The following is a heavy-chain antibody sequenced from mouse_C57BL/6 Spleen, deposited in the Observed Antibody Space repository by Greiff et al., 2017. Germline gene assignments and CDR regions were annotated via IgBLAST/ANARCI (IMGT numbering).Heavy chain of an antibody. CDR1: GYAFSSSW. V-gene: IGHV1-82*01. CDR2: IYPGDGDT. CDR3: ARSGTVVADYYAMDY. Sequence: VQLKESGPELVKPGASVKISCKASGYAFSSSWMNWVKQRPGKGLEWIGRIYPGDGDTNYNGKFKGKATLTADKSSSTAYMQLSSLTSEDSAVYFCARSGTVVADYYAMDYWGQGTSVTVSS. J-gene: IGHJ4*01. D-gene: IGHD1-1*01.